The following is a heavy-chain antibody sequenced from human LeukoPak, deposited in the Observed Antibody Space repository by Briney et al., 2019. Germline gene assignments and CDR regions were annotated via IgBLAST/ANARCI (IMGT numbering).Heavy chain of an antibody. CDR1: GFTFSSYA. D-gene: IGHD4-17*01. V-gene: IGHV3-23*01. J-gene: IGHJ4*02. Sequence: GGSLRLSCAASGFTFSSYAMSWVRQAPGKGLEWVSAISGSGGSTYYADSVKGRFTISRDNSKNTLYLQMNSLRAEDTAVYYCAKVRMTTVTTRYFDYWCQGTLVTVSS. CDR2: ISGSGGST. CDR3: AKVRMTTVTTRYFDY.